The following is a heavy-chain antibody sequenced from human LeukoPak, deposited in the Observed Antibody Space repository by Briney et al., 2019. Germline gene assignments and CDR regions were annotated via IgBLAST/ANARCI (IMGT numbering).Heavy chain of an antibody. V-gene: IGHV1-2*02. CDR1: GYTFTGYY. Sequence: ASVKVSCKASGYTFTGYYMHWVRQAPGQGLEWMGWINPNSGGTNYAQKFQGRVTMTRDTSISTAYMELSSLRSEDTAVYYCARIASGGYSYGDCWGQGTLVTVSS. CDR3: ARIASGGYSYGDC. CDR2: INPNSGGT. J-gene: IGHJ4*02. D-gene: IGHD5-18*01.